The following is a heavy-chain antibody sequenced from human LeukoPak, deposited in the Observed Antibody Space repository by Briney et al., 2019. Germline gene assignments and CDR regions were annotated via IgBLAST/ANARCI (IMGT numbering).Heavy chain of an antibody. CDR2: ISYDGSNK. J-gene: IGHJ4*02. V-gene: IGHV3-30*03. CDR3: ARSLLGYGSGSRIRLYYFDY. Sequence: GGSLRLSCAASGFTFSSYGMHWVRQAPGKGLEWVAVISYDGSNKYYADSVKGRFTISRDNSKNTLYLQMNSLRAEDTAVYYCARSLLGYGSGSRIRLYYFDYWGQGTLVTVSS. CDR1: GFTFSSYG. D-gene: IGHD3-10*01.